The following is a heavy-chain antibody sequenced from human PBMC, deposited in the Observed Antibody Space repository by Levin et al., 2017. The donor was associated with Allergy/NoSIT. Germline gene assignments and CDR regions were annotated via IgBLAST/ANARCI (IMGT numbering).Heavy chain of an antibody. V-gene: IGHV3-15*01. J-gene: IGHJ4*02. Sequence: GGSLRLSCAASGFTFSNAWMSWVRQAPGKGLEWVGRIKSKTDGGTTDYAAPVKGRFTISRDDSKNTLYLQMNSLKTEDTAVYYCTVHRYDSSGYYEGDYWGQGTLVTVSS. CDR3: TVHRYDSSGYYEGDY. D-gene: IGHD3-22*01. CDR1: GFTFSNAW. CDR2: IKSKTDGGTT.